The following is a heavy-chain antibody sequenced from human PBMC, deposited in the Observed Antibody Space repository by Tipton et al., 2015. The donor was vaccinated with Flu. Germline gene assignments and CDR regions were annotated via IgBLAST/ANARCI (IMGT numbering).Heavy chain of an antibody. J-gene: IGHJ4*02. V-gene: IGHV4-38-2*01. CDR3: ARVSQQLLKDYFDF. CDR1: GYSISSGYY. D-gene: IGHD6-13*01. Sequence: TPSLTCAVSGYSISSGYYWAWIRQPPEKGLEWIGTIYHTGSTYCNPSLKSRVTISVDTSKTQFSLKLRSVTAADTAVYYCARVSQQLLKDYFDFWGQGTLVTVSS. CDR2: IYHTGST.